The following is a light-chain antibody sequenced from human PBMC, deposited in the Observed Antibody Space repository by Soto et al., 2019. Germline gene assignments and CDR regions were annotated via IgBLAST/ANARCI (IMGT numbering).Light chain of an antibody. CDR2: GAS. J-gene: IGKJ2*01. CDR1: QSISSN. V-gene: IGKV3-15*01. CDR3: QQYNNWPST. Sequence: EIVMTQSPATLSVSPGERATLSCRASQSISSNLAWYQQKPGQAPRLLIYGASSRATGLPARFSGSGSGTEVTLTISSLQSEDFAVYYCQQYNNWPSTFGQGTKLEI.